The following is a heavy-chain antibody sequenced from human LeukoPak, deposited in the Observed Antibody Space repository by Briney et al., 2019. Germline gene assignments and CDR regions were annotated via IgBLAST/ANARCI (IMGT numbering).Heavy chain of an antibody. V-gene: IGHV1-58*01. Sequence: TSVKVSCKASGFSFTNSAVQWVRQARGQGLEWIGWIGVGSGNTIYVQKFQERVTITRDISTSTAYMELSSLRSEDTAVYYCAAGYIGGAMVTNAFDIWGQGTMVTVSS. J-gene: IGHJ3*02. CDR3: AAGYIGGAMVTNAFDI. CDR2: IGVGSGNT. CDR1: GFSFTNSA. D-gene: IGHD5-18*01.